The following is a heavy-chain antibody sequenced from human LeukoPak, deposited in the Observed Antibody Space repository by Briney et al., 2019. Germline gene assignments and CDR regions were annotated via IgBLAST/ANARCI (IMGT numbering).Heavy chain of an antibody. J-gene: IGHJ4*02. V-gene: IGHV3-23*01. CDR2: ISASGST. Sequence: PGGSLRLSCAASGFTFSSSAMTWVRQAPGKGLEWVSAISASGSTFYTDSAKGRFTIFNDNSKKTMYLQMNSLRAEDTAIYYYAIDNGWLPVYWGQGTLVTVSS. CDR3: AIDNGWLPVY. CDR1: GFTFSSSA. D-gene: IGHD3-9*01.